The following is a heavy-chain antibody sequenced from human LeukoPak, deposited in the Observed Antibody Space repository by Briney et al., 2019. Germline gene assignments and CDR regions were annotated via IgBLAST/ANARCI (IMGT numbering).Heavy chain of an antibody. CDR1: GGSISSYY. Sequence: PSETLSLTCTVSGGSISSYYWSWIRQPPGKGLEWIGYIYYSGSTNYNPSLKSRVTISVDTSKNQFSLKLSSVTAADTAVYYCARVVYCGGDCCWHYFDYWGQGTLVTVPS. J-gene: IGHJ4*02. CDR3: ARVVYCGGDCCWHYFDY. V-gene: IGHV4-59*01. CDR2: IYYSGST. D-gene: IGHD2-21*02.